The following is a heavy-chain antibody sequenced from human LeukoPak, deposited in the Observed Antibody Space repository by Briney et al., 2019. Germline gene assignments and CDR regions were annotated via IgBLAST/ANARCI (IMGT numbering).Heavy chain of an antibody. CDR2: VDGGGGGT. V-gene: IGHV3-23*01. CDR3: AKQSAGSAAWYSLHYDF. Sequence: GESLRLSCAASGFTLSSYAMTWVRQAPGRGLEWVSSVDGGGGGTYYADSVKGRFTISRDNSKDTLYLQMNGLRAEDTAVYFCAKQSAGSAAWYSLHYDFWGQGTLVTVSS. CDR1: GFTLSSYA. J-gene: IGHJ4*02. D-gene: IGHD6-13*01.